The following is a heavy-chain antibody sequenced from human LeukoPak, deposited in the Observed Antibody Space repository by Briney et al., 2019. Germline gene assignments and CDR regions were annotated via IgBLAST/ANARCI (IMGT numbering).Heavy chain of an antibody. CDR2: IYTSGST. CDR1: GGSISSGSYY. J-gene: IGHJ6*02. D-gene: IGHD1-26*01. Sequence: PSETLSLTCTVSGGSISSGSYYWSWIRQPAGKGLEWIGRIYTSGSTNYNPSLKSRVTISVDTSKNQFSLKLSSVTAADTAVYYCAREYSGSYYYYYGMDVWGQGTTVTVSS. V-gene: IGHV4-61*02. CDR3: AREYSGSYYYYYGMDV.